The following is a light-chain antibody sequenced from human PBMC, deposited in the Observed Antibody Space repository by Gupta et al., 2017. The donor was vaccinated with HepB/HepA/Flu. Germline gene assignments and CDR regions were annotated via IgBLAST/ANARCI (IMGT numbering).Light chain of an antibody. V-gene: IGKV4-1*01. CDR3: QRYAGDPWT. Sequence: DIVMTQSPDSLAVSLGERATINCKSSQSVLYSPNNKNYLAWFQQKPGQPPKLLIYWASVRESGVPHRFSGSGSGADFTLTISILHAEDVGVYYCQRYAGDPWTFGQGTKVEIK. CDR2: WAS. CDR1: QSVLYSPNNKNY. J-gene: IGKJ1*01.